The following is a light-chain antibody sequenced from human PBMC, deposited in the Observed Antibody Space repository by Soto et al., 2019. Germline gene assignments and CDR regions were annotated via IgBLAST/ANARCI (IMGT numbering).Light chain of an antibody. Sequence: DIQMTQSPSTLSASVGDRVTITCRASQSISSWLAWYQQKPGKAPKLLIYDASSLESGVPSRFSGSGSGTEFTLTISSPQPDDFATDYCQQFRTFGQGTKVDIK. CDR2: DAS. J-gene: IGKJ1*01. V-gene: IGKV1-5*01. CDR3: QQFRT. CDR1: QSISSW.